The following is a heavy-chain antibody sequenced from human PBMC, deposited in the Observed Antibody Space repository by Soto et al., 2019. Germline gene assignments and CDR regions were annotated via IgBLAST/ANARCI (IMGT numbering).Heavy chain of an antibody. J-gene: IGHJ6*02. D-gene: IGHD6-19*01. CDR3: ARHSVAVAGTRPNYYYYYGMDV. Sequence: ASVKVSCKASGGTFSSYAISWVRQAPGQGLEWMGGIIPIFGTANYAQKFQGRVTITADESTSTAYMELSSLRSEDTAVYYCARHSVAVAGTRPNYYYYYGMDVWGQGTTVTVSS. CDR1: GGTFSSYA. V-gene: IGHV1-69*13. CDR2: IIPIFGTA.